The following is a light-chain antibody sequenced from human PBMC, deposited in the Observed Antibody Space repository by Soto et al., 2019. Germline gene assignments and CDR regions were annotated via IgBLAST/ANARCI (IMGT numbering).Light chain of an antibody. CDR2: SNN. J-gene: IGLJ3*02. CDR1: SSNIGNNF. Sequence: QSVLTQPPSVSAAPGQKVTISCSGSSSNIGNNFVSWYQQFPGTAPKLLIYSNNQRPSGVPDRFSGSKSGTSASLAISGLRSEDEADYYCAAWDDSLSGWVFGGGTKLTVL. V-gene: IGLV1-47*02. CDR3: AAWDDSLSGWV.